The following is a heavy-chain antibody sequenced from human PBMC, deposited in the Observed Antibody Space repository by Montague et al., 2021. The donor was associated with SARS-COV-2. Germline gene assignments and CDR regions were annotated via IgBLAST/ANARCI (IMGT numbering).Heavy chain of an antibody. V-gene: IGHV4-34*01. CDR1: GGSFSNYY. J-gene: IGHJ4*02. CDR2: VNQSGTT. D-gene: IGHD3-3*01. Sequence: SETLSLTCAISGGSFSNYYWSWIRQLPGKGLEWIGEVNQSGTTIYNPSVKSGVTISEDTSKNQFYLRLNSVTAAGTAVYYCATLPSSITIFGVVQGYYFDDWGQGTLVTVSS. CDR3: ATLPSSITIFGVVQGYYFDD.